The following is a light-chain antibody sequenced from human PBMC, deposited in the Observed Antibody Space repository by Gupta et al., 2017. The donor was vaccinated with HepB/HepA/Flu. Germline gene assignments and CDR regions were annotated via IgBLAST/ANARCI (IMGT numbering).Light chain of an antibody. CDR2: AAS. CDR1: QSISSY. J-gene: IGKJ1*01. V-gene: IGKV1-39*01. CDR3: QQSYSTPPRT. Sequence: DIQMTQSPSSLSASVGDRVTITCRASQSISSYLNWYQQKPGKAPTLLIYAASSLQSGVPSRFSGSGSGTDFTLTISSLQPEDFATYYCQQSYSTPPRTFGQGTKVEIK.